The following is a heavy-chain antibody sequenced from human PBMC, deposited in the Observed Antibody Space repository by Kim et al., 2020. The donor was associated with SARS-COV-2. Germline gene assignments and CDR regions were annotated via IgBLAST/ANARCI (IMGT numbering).Heavy chain of an antibody. J-gene: IGHJ4*02. D-gene: IGHD3-9*01. CDR3: AREDDILTGSIDY. V-gene: IGHV3-11*06. Sequence: GDSVRGRFTISRDNAKNLVYLQMDRLRAEDTAVYFCAREDDILTGSIDYWGQGILVTVSS.